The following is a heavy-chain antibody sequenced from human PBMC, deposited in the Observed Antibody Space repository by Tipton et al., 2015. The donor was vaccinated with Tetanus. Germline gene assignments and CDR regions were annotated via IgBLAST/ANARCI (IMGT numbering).Heavy chain of an antibody. CDR3: ARHPPPYYYGSGSYLDY. CDR2: ISYSRST. Sequence: TLSLTCVVSGGSIRSGDYQWNWIRQPPGKGLEWLAYISYSRSTFYHPSLQSRVTISVHTSKHQFSLRLSSVTAADTAVYFCARHPPPYYYGSGSYLDYWGQGTPVTVSS. D-gene: IGHD3-10*01. CDR1: GGSIRSGDYQ. J-gene: IGHJ4*02. V-gene: IGHV4-30-2*03.